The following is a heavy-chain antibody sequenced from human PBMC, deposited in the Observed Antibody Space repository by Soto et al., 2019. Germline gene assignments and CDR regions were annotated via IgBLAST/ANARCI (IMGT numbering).Heavy chain of an antibody. CDR1: GGCISSGGYY. CDR3: ARDPKTRSGGSGRPYYYGMDV. CDR2: IYYSGST. V-gene: IGHV4-31*03. J-gene: IGHJ6*02. D-gene: IGHD2-15*01. Sequence: PSETLSLTCTVSGGCISSGGYYWSWIRQHPGKGLEWIGYIYYSGSTYYNPSLKSRVTISVDTSKNQFSLKLSSVTAADTAVYYCARDPKTRSGGSGRPYYYGMDVWGQGTTVTVSS.